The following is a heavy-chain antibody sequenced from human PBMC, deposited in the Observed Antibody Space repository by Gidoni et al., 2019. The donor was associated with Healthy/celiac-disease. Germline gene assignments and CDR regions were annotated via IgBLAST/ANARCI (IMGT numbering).Heavy chain of an antibody. CDR2: ISNDGSNK. D-gene: IGHD3-16*02. Sequence: QVQLVESGGGVVQPGRSLSLSCAASGFPFSSHAMHWVRQAPGKGRERVAVISNDGSNKYYADSGKGRFTITRDNSKNTLYLQMNSLRAEDTAVYYCARETMITFGGVIAPFQHWGQGTLVTVSS. V-gene: IGHV3-30-3*01. J-gene: IGHJ1*01. CDR3: ARETMITFGGVIAPFQH. CDR1: GFPFSSHA.